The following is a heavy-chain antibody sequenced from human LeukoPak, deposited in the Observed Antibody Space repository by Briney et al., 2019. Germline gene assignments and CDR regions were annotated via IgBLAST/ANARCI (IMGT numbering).Heavy chain of an antibody. CDR2: INHSGST. CDR1: GGSVTSTNW. CDR3: ARTYGSSGLGYFDL. Sequence: SETLSLTCDVSGGSVTSTNWWTWFRQPPGKGLEWIGEINHSGSTNYNPSLKSRVTISVDTSKNQFSLKLSSVTAADTAVYYCARTYGSSGLGYFDLWGRGTLVTVSS. J-gene: IGHJ2*01. V-gene: IGHV4-4*02. D-gene: IGHD6-13*01.